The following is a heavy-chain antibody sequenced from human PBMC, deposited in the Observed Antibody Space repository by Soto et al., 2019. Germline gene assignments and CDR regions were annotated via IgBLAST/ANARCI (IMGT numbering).Heavy chain of an antibody. D-gene: IGHD2-2*01. J-gene: IGHJ6*02. V-gene: IGHV3-74*01. CDR1: GFNFSSYW. CDR2: INSDGSST. Sequence: GGSLRLSCAASGFNFSSYWMHWVRQAPGKGLVWVSRINSDGSSTSYADSVKGRFTISRDNAKNTLYLQMNSLRAEDTAVYYCARDPSGDIVVVPAAKHCGMDVWGQGTTVTVSS. CDR3: ARDPSGDIVVVPAAKHCGMDV.